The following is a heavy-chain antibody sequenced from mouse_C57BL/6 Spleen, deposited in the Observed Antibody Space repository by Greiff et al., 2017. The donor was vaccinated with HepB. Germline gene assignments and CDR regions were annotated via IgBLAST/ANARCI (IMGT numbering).Heavy chain of an antibody. J-gene: IGHJ4*01. D-gene: IGHD1-1*01. CDR2: ISSGSSTI. V-gene: IGHV5-17*01. CDR3: ERRYYSYYYAMDY. Sequence: EVMLVESGGGLVKPGGSLKLSCAASGFTFSDYGMHWVRQAPEKGLEWVAYISSGSSTIYYADTVKGRFTISRDNAKNTLFLQMTSLRSEDTAMYYCERRYYSYYYAMDYWGQGTSVTVSS. CDR1: GFTFSDYG.